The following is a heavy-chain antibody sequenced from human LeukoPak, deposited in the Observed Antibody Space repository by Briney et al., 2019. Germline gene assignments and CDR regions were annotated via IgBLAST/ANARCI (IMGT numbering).Heavy chain of an antibody. Sequence: ASVKVSCKASGYTFTGYYIHWVRRAPGQGLEWMGWINPYGGGTNFAQKFQARVTMTRDTSISTAYMELTRLTSDDTALYFCARDRDTSGYYRDAFDIWGQGTTVTVSS. CDR2: INPYGGGT. CDR1: GYTFTGYY. CDR3: ARDRDTSGYYRDAFDI. J-gene: IGHJ3*02. D-gene: IGHD5-12*01. V-gene: IGHV1-2*02.